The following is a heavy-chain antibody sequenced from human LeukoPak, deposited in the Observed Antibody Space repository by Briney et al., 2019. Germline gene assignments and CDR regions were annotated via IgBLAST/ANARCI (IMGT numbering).Heavy chain of an antibody. Sequence: GASVKVSCKASGYTFTGYYMHWVRQAPGQGLEWMGWINPNSGGTNYAQKFQGRVTMTRDTSTSTVYMELSSLRSEDTAVYYCARGLPYSGYDWGQGTLVTVSS. J-gene: IGHJ4*02. D-gene: IGHD5-12*01. V-gene: IGHV1-2*02. CDR2: INPNSGGT. CDR1: GYTFTGYY. CDR3: ARGLPYSGYD.